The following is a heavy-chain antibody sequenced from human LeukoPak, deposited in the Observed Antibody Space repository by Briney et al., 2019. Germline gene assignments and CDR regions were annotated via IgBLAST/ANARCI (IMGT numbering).Heavy chain of an antibody. Sequence: SETLSLTCTVSGGSTSSYYWTWIRQPPGKGLEWIGYIYYSGKNNYNPSLKSRVTMSVDTSKNQFSLKLTSVTAADTAVYYCASGYGGYVGWLDPWGQGILVTVSS. CDR2: IYYSGKN. D-gene: IGHD5-12*01. CDR1: GGSTSSYY. CDR3: ASGYGGYVGWLDP. J-gene: IGHJ5*02. V-gene: IGHV4-59*01.